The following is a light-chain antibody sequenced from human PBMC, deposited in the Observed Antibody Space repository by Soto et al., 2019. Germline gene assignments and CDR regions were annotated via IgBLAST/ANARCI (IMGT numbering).Light chain of an antibody. CDR2: LEGSGSY. J-gene: IGLJ2*01. CDR3: ETWDSNTHVV. Sequence: QLVLTQSSSASASLGSSVKLTCTLSSGHSSYIIAWHQQQPGKAPRYLMKLEGSGSYNKGSGVPDRFSGSRSGADRYLTISNLQSEDEADYYWETWDSNTHVVFGGGTKVTVL. CDR1: SGHSSYI. V-gene: IGLV4-60*03.